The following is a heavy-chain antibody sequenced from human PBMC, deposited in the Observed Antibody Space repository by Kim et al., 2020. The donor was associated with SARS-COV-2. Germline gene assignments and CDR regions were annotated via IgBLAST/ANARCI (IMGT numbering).Heavy chain of an antibody. Sequence: GESLKISCKGSGYSFATYWIGWVRQMPGKGLEWMGIIYPGDSNIRYSPSFQGQVTISADKSISTAYLQWSSLKASDTAMYYCAITYYDILTVAGWAFDIWGQGTMVTVSS. V-gene: IGHV5-51*01. CDR1: GYSFATYW. J-gene: IGHJ3*02. CDR2: IYPGDSNI. D-gene: IGHD3-9*01. CDR3: AITYYDILTVAGWAFDI.